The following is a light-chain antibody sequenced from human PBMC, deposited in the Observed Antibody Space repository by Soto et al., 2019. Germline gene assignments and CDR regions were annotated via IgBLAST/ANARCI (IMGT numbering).Light chain of an antibody. CDR2: TSN. V-gene: IGLV1-44*01. CDR1: SSNIGRNA. CDR3: AAWDDSLNGVV. J-gene: IGLJ2*01. Sequence: QSVLTQPPSASGTPGQRVTISCSGGSSNIGRNAVNWYQQFPGTAPKLLIYTSNQRPSGVPDRFSGSKSGTSASLAISGLQSEDEADYYCAAWDDSLNGVVFGGGTKVTVL.